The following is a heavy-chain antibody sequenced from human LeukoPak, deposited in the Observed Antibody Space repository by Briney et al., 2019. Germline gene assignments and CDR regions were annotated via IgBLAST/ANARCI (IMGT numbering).Heavy chain of an antibody. CDR1: GFTVTTYA. CDR2: ISGSGSST. CDR3: AKCGMPTIGELDY. V-gene: IGHV3-23*01. D-gene: IGHD5-24*01. Sequence: GGSLRLSCTASGFTVTTYAMSWVRQAPGKGLKWVSGISGSGSSTYYADSVKGRFTISRDTSKNTLYLEMNSLRADDTAVYYCAKCGMPTIGELDYWGQGTLVTASS. J-gene: IGHJ4*02.